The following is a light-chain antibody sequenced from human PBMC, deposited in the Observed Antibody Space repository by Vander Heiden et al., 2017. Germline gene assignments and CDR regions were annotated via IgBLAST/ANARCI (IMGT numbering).Light chain of an antibody. CDR3: QQLNSYPIT. CDR2: AAS. J-gene: IGKJ5*01. CDR1: QGISSY. V-gene: IGKV1-9*01. Sequence: GDRVTITCRASQGISSYLAWYQQKPGKAPKLLIYAASTLQSGVPSRFSGSGSGTEFTLTISSLQPEDIATYYCQQLNSYPITFGQGTRLEIK.